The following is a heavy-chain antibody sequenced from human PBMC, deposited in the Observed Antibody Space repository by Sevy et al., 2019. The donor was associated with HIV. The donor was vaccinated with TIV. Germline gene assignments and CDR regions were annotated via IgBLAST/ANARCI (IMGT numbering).Heavy chain of an antibody. V-gene: IGHV3-73*01. D-gene: IGHD6-19*01. Sequence: GGSLRLSCAVSGFTFSGSAMDWVRHTSGKGLEWLGRIRNQANNYTTTYAASVKGRLVISRDDSKNTAYLHMINLKSEDTAVYYCTSGIAVVGTVYFDYWGRGTLVTVSS. CDR1: GFTFSGSA. CDR3: TSGIAVVGTVYFDY. CDR2: IRNQANNYTT. J-gene: IGHJ4*02.